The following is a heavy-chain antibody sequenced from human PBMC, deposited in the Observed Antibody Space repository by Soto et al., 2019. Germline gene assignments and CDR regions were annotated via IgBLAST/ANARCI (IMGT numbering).Heavy chain of an antibody. V-gene: IGHV1-24*01. D-gene: IGHD2-2*01. CDR2: LDAEDGET. CDR1: GYSLSDLS. CDR3: ATLQRTIERTPAAIWSFDS. J-gene: IGHJ4*02. Sequence: VASVKVSCKVSGYSLSDLSIHWVRQAPGKGLEWMGGLDAEDGETIYAQKLQGRGTMTEDTSTDTAYMELSSLTSDDTAMYYCATLQRTIERTPAAIWSFDSWGQGTMGTVSS.